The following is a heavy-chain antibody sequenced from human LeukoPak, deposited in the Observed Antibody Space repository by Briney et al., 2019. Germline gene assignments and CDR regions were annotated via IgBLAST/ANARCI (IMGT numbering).Heavy chain of an antibody. CDR2: IYYSGST. Sequence: SETLSLTCTVSGGSVSSGSYYWSWIRQPPGKGLEWIGYIYYSGSTYYNPSLKSRVTISVDTSKNQFSLKLSSVTAADTAVYYCARAGGWYWVDAFDIWGQGTMVTVSS. V-gene: IGHV4-61*01. CDR3: ARAGGWYWVDAFDI. D-gene: IGHD6-19*01. CDR1: GGSVSSGSYY. J-gene: IGHJ3*02.